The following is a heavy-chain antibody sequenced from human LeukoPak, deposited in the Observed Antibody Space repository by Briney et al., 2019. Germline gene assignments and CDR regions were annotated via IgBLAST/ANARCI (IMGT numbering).Heavy chain of an antibody. CDR3: ARDNVPGYFDN. CDR1: GYSISSGYY. J-gene: IGHJ4*02. Sequence: PSETLSLTCTVSGYSISSGYYWGWIRQPPGKGLEWIGSINHGGTTYYNPSLKSRVTLSVDTSKNQFSLRVNSVTAADTAVYYCARDNVPGYFDNWGQGTLVTVSS. CDR2: INHGGTT. D-gene: IGHD2-8*01. V-gene: IGHV4-38-2*02.